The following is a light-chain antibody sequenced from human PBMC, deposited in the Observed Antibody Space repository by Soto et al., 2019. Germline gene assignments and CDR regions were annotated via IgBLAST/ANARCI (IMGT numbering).Light chain of an antibody. Sequence: EIVMTQSPATLSVSPGARATLSCRSSQGIGDTLAWYQHKPGQTPRLLIYDTSTRATGVPARFSGSRSGTEFTLTISSLQPEDLATYYCQQSYRTLITFGQGTRLEIK. CDR1: QGIGDT. CDR3: QQSYRTLIT. J-gene: IGKJ5*01. V-gene: IGKV3-15*01. CDR2: DTS.